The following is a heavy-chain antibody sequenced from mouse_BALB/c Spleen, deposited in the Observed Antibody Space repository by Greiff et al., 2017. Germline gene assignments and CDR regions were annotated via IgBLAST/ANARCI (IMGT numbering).Heavy chain of an antibody. CDR1: GFDFSRYW. CDR2: INPDSSTI. Sequence: EVKLMESGGGLVQPGGSLKLSCAASGFDFSRYWMSWVRQAPGKGLEWIGEINPDSSTINYTPSLKDKFIISRDNAKNTLYLQMSKVRSEDTALYYCARPRTMSTPFAYWGQGTLVTVSA. D-gene: IGHD1-1*02. V-gene: IGHV4-1*02. J-gene: IGHJ3*01. CDR3: ARPRTMSTPFAY.